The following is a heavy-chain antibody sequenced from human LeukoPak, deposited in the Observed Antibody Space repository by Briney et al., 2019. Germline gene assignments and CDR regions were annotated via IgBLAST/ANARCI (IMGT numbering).Heavy chain of an antibody. Sequence: GGCLRLSCAASGFSLTTYTMSWVRQAPGKGLEWVSSILGSGRKTYYADSVKGRFTISRGTSKNTVFLQMNSLRAEDTAVYYCARDRLLWFGEAPDYWGQGTLVTVSS. CDR3: ARDRLLWFGEAPDY. J-gene: IGHJ4*02. CDR2: ILGSGRKT. D-gene: IGHD3-10*01. CDR1: GFSLTTYT. V-gene: IGHV3-23*01.